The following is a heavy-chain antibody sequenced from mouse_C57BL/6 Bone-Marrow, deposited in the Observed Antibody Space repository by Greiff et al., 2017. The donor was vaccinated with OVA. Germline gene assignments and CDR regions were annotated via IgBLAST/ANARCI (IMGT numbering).Heavy chain of an antibody. CDR2: INPSSGYT. D-gene: IGHD2-1*01. J-gene: IGHJ2*01. Sequence: VQLKESGAELARPGASVKMSCKASGYTFTSYTMHWVKQRPGQGLEWIGYINPSSGYTKYNQKFKDKATLTADKSSSTAYMQLSSLTSEDSAVYYCARMRIYYGDFDYWGQGTTLTVSS. CDR1: GYTFTSYT. V-gene: IGHV1-4*01. CDR3: ARMRIYYGDFDY.